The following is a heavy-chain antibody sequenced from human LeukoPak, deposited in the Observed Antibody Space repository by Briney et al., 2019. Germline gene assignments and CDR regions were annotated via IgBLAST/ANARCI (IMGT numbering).Heavy chain of an antibody. Sequence: APVKVSCKASGYTFIYYHIHWVRQAPGQGLEWMGWINPNSRDTNYAQKFQGRVTMTTDTSISTAYMELSGLASDDTAVYYCARARHTGYDFWSTYYFPFGYWGQGTLVPVSS. J-gene: IGHJ4*02. CDR2: INPNSRDT. V-gene: IGHV1-2*02. D-gene: IGHD3-3*01. CDR3: ARARHTGYDFWSTYYFPFGY. CDR1: GYTFIYYH.